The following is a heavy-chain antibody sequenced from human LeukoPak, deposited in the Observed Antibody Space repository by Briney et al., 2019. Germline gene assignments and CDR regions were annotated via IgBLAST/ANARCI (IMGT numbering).Heavy chain of an antibody. CDR2: INPNSGGT. V-gene: IGHV1-2*02. CDR1: GYTFTGYY. J-gene: IGHJ4*02. D-gene: IGHD2/OR15-2a*01. Sequence: ASVKVSCKASGYTFTGYYMHWVRQAPGQGLEWMGWINPNSGGTNYAQKFQGRVTMTRDMSTSTVYMELSSLRSEDTAVYYCARDLLLGNILLDYWGRGTLVTVSS. CDR3: ARDLLLGNILLDY.